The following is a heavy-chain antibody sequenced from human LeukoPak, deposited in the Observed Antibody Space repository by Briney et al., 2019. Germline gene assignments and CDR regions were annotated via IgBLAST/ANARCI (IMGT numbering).Heavy chain of an antibody. J-gene: IGHJ4*02. D-gene: IGHD2-21*02. CDR1: GFTFSSYA. CDR2: ISGNGGST. V-gene: IGHV3-64*04. CDR3: ARADYMTADDY. Sequence: GGSLRLSCSASGFTFSSYAMHWVRQAPGKGLEYVSAISGNGGSTYYADSVKGRFTISRDNSKNALYLQMNSLRAEDTAVYYCARADYMTADDYWGQGTLVTVSS.